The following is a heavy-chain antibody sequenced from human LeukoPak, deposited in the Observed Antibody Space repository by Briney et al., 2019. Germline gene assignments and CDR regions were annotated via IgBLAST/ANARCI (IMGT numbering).Heavy chain of an antibody. CDR2: IYSGGST. D-gene: IGHD3-10*01. V-gene: IGHV3-53*01. CDR1: GLTVSRNY. J-gene: IGHJ4*02. CDR3: ARQGYYGSGSYTRFDY. Sequence: PGGSLRLSCAASGLTVSRNYMSWVRQAPGKGLESVSVIYSGGSTYYAESVRGRFTISRDNSKNTLYLQMNSLRVEDTAVYYCARQGYYGSGSYTRFDYWGQGTLVTVSS.